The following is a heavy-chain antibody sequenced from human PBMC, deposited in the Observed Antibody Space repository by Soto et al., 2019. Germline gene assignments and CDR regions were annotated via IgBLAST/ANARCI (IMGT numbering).Heavy chain of an antibody. CDR2: IYHSGST. CDR3: ARGEGTYYYGSGSYICQFDY. D-gene: IGHD3-10*01. Sequence: SETLSLTCAVSGYSISSGYYWGWIRQPPGKGLEWIGSIYHSGSTYYNPSLKSRVTISVDTSKNQFSLKLSSVTAADTAVYYCARGEGTYYYGSGSYICQFDYWGQGTLVTVSS. V-gene: IGHV4-38-2*01. CDR1: GYSISSGYY. J-gene: IGHJ4*02.